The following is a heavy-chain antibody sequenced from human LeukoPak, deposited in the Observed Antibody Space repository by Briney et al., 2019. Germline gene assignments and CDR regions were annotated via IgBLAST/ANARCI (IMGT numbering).Heavy chain of an antibody. CDR1: GGSISSGGYY. D-gene: IGHD1-14*01. CDR3: AREFTGAYYYYMDV. J-gene: IGHJ6*03. V-gene: IGHV4-30-2*01. Sequence: SETLPLTCTVSGGSISSGGYYWSWIRQPPGKGLEWIGYIYHSGSTYYNPSLKSRVTISVDRSKNQFSLKLSSVTAADTAVYYCAREFTGAYYYYMDVWGKGTTVTVSS. CDR2: IYHSGST.